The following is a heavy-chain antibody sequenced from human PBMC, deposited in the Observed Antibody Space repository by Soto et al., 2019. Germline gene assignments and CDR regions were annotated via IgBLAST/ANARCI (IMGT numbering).Heavy chain of an antibody. V-gene: IGHV1-69*01. CDR2: IIPIFGTA. CDR1: GGTFSSYA. CDR3: ARSEDYCSGGSCYRNWYFDL. J-gene: IGHJ2*01. D-gene: IGHD2-15*01. Sequence: QVPLVQSGAEVKKPGSSVKVSCKASGGTFSSYAISWVRQATGQGLEWMGGIIPIFGTANYAQKFQGRVTITADESTSTAYMELSSLRSEDTAVYYCARSEDYCSGGSCYRNWYFDLWGRGTLVTVSS.